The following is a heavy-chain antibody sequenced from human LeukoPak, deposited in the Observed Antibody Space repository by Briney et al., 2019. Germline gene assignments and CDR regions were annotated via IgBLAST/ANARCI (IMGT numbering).Heavy chain of an antibody. Sequence: GGSLRLSCAASVFTFSSYEMNWVRQAPGKGLEGVSYIRSSGSTIYYADSVKGRFTISRDNAKNSLYLQMNRLRAEDTAVYNCASHTYYYDSSGSNLDYWGQGTLVTVSS. V-gene: IGHV3-48*03. D-gene: IGHD3-22*01. CDR3: ASHTYYYDSSGSNLDY. CDR2: IRSSGSTI. CDR1: VFTFSSYE. J-gene: IGHJ4*02.